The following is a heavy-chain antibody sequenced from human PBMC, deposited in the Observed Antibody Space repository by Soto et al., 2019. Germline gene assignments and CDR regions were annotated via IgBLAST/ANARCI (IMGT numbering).Heavy chain of an antibody. J-gene: IGHJ4*02. V-gene: IGHV3-23*01. D-gene: IGHD6-13*01. CDR3: ARRGPGTYFDY. CDR2: ISGSGDST. CDR1: GFTFSSYA. Sequence: PGGSLELSCASSGFTFSSYAMNWVRQAPGKGLEWVSVISGSGDSTYYADSVKGRFTISRDNSKNTLYLQMNSLRTEDTAVYYCARRGPGTYFDYWGQGTLVTVSS.